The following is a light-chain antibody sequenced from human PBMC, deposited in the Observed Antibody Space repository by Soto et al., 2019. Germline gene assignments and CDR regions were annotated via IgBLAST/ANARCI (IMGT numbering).Light chain of an antibody. CDR1: QSVGSSY. J-gene: IGKJ5*01. Sequence: EIVLTQSPGTLSLSPGGRATLSCSASQSVGSSYLAWYQQKPGQAPRLLIYGASSRATGIPDRFSGSGSGTDFTLTISRLEPEDFAVYYCQQYGSSPPITFGQGTRLEIK. V-gene: IGKV3-20*01. CDR2: GAS. CDR3: QQYGSSPPIT.